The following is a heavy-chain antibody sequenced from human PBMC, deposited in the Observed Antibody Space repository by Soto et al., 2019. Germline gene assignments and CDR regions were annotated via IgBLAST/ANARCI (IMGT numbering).Heavy chain of an antibody. J-gene: IGHJ5*02. Sequence: KTXGTLSLTCTVSGGSVSSDISYWGWIRQPPGKGLEWIGSVYYSGTPYYNPSLKSRVTISVDTSKKQVSLRLSSVAAEDTAVYYCVRHVYSSGWYDQWGQGTLVTVSS. CDR1: GGSVSSDISY. V-gene: IGHV4-39*01. CDR3: VRHVYSSGWYDQ. D-gene: IGHD6-25*01. CDR2: VYYSGTP.